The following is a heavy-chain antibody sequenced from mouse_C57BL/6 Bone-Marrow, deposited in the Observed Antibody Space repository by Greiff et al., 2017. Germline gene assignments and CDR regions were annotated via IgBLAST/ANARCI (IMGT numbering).Heavy chain of an antibody. D-gene: IGHD2-1*01. Sequence: QVQLQQSGAELVKPGASVKLSCKASGYTFTEYTIHWVKQRSGQGLEWIGWFYPGSGSIKYNEKFKDKATLTADKSSSTVYMELSRLTSDDSAVYVCARHEEVPDGNYGWFAYWGQGTLVTVSA. CDR3: ARHEEVPDGNYGWFAY. V-gene: IGHV1-62-2*01. J-gene: IGHJ3*01. CDR1: GYTFTEYT. CDR2: FYPGSGSI.